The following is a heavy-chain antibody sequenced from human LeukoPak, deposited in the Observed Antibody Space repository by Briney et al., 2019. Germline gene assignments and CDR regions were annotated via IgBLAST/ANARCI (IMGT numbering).Heavy chain of an antibody. CDR1: GGSISSYY. D-gene: IGHD6-19*01. Sequence: SETLSLTCNVSGGSISSYYWSWIRQPAGKGLEWIGRIYTSGSTNYNPSLKSRVTISVDTSKNQFSLKLSSVTAADATVYYCARGDIAVASNYWGQATLATVSS. CDR3: ARGDIAVASNY. CDR2: IYTSGST. V-gene: IGHV4-4*07. J-gene: IGHJ4*02.